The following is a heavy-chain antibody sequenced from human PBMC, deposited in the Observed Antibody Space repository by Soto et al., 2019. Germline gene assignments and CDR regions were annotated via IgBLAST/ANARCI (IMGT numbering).Heavy chain of an antibody. D-gene: IGHD6-6*01. Sequence: QVQLVESGGGVVQPGRSLRVSCAASGFTFRNYAIHWVRQAPGKGLEWVAVISFDGRNKYYADSVKGRFTISRDNSKNTLYLQMNSLRGEDTAVYYCARGGDIAARPEGYYYYGVDVWGQGTSVTVSS. CDR3: ARGGDIAARPEGYYYYGVDV. V-gene: IGHV3-30*04. CDR2: ISFDGRNK. J-gene: IGHJ6*02. CDR1: GFTFRNYA.